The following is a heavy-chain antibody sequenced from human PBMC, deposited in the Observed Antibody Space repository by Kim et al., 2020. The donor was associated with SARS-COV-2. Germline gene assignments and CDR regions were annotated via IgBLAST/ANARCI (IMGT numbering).Heavy chain of an antibody. CDR1: GFAFDTYA. D-gene: IGHD2-2*01. CDR3: VTAAQIVAPDRNW. V-gene: IGHV3-23*01. Sequence: GGSLRLSCAASGFAFDTYAMSWVRQAPGEGLEWVSAILYNSEATYYADSVKGRFTISRDNSKNTMYLLMDSLRAEDAAVYYCVTAAQIVAPDRNWWGQGTLVTVSS. CDR2: ILYNSEAT. J-gene: IGHJ4*02.